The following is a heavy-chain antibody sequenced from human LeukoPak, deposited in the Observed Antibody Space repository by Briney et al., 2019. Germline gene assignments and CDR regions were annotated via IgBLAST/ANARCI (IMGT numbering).Heavy chain of an antibody. Sequence: GGSLRLSCAASGFSFSTYAISRVRQAPWKGLEWVSCISTTSSYIFYADSVRGRFTISRDNAKNSVYLQMNSLRAEDTAVYYCARGDGYAQRDWGQGTLVTVPS. CDR1: GFSFSTYA. J-gene: IGHJ4*02. D-gene: IGHD5-12*01. CDR3: ARGDGYAQRD. V-gene: IGHV3-21*01. CDR2: ISTTSSYI.